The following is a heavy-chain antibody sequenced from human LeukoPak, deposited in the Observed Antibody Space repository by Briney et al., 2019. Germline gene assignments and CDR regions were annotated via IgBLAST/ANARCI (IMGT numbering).Heavy chain of an antibody. V-gene: IGHV4-34*01. CDR1: GGSFSGYY. D-gene: IGHD2-2*01. CDR3: ARGVVVDY. Sequence: SETLSLTCAVYGGSFSGYYWSWIRQPPGKGLEWIGEINHSGSTNYNPSLKSRVTISVDTSKNQFSLKLSSVTAADAAVYYCARGVVVDYWGQGTLVTVSS. CDR2: INHSGST. J-gene: IGHJ4*02.